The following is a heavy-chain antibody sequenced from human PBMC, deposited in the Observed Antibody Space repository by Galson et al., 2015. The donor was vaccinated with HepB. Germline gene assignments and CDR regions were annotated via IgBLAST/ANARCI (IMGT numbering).Heavy chain of an antibody. CDR1: GFTFSSYA. D-gene: IGHD3-10*01. CDR2: ISYDGSNK. J-gene: IGHJ3*02. V-gene: IGHV3-30-3*01. CDR3: LWFGELLAFDI. Sequence: SLRLSCAASGFTFSSYAMHWVRQAPGKGLEWVAVISYDGSNKYYADSVKGRFTISRDNSKNTLYLQMNSLRAEDTAVYYCLWFGELLAFDIWGQGTMVTVSS.